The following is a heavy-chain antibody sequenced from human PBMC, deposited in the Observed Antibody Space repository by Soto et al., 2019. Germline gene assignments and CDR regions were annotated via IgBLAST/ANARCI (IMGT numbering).Heavy chain of an antibody. J-gene: IGHJ6*02. V-gene: IGHV3-30*18. CDR1: GFTFSSYG. Sequence: SLRLSCAASGFTFSSYGMHWVRQAPGKGLEWVAVISYDGSNKYYADSVKRRFTISRDNSKNTRYLQMNSLRAEDTAVYYCAKSTVTTGHYYYGMDVWGQGTTVTVSS. D-gene: IGHD4-17*01. CDR3: AKSTVTTGHYYYGMDV. CDR2: ISYDGSNK.